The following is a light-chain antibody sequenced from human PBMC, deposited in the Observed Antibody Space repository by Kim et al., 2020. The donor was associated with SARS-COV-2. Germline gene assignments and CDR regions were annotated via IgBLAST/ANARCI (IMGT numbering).Light chain of an antibody. V-gene: IGLV3-1*01. CDR3: QAWDNSRVV. Sequence: SYELTQPPSVSVSPGQTASITCSGDKLGDKYVCWYQQKPGQSPVVVIYQDWKRPSGLPERFSGSNSGNTATLTISGTQAMDEADYFCQAWDNSRVVFGGGTQLTVL. CDR2: QDW. J-gene: IGLJ2*01. CDR1: KLGDKY.